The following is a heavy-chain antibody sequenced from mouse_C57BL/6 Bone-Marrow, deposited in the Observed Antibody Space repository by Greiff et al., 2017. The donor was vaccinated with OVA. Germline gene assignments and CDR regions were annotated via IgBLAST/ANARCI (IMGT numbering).Heavy chain of an antibody. J-gene: IGHJ2*01. Sequence: EVMLVESGGGLVKPGGSLKLSCAASGFTFSSYTMSWVRQTPEKRLEWVATISGGGGNTYYPDSVKGRFTISRDNAKNPLYLQMSSLRSEDTALYYCARLLYDGYYVGYFDYWGQGTTLTVSS. CDR2: ISGGGGNT. D-gene: IGHD2-3*01. V-gene: IGHV5-9*01. CDR3: ARLLYDGYYVGYFDY. CDR1: GFTFSSYT.